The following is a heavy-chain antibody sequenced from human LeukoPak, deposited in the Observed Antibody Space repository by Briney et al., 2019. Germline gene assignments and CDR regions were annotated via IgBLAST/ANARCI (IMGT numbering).Heavy chain of an antibody. J-gene: IGHJ4*02. Sequence: SETLSLTCAVYGGSFSGYYWSWIRQPPGKGLEWIGYIYYSGSTNYNPSLKSRVTISVDTSKNQFSLKLSSVTAADTAVYYCARESGYCSGGSCYSGFDYWGQGTLVTVSS. CDR2: IYYSGST. CDR1: GGSFSGYY. V-gene: IGHV4-59*01. CDR3: ARESGYCSGGSCYSGFDY. D-gene: IGHD2-15*01.